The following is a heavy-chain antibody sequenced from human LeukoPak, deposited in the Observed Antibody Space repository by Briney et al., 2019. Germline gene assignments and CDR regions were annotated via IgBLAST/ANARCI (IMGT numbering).Heavy chain of an antibody. V-gene: IGHV3-48*04. D-gene: IGHD1-26*01. J-gene: IGHJ4*02. Sequence: GGSLRLSCVVSGFTFSSHWMSWVRQAPGKGLEWVSYISSSSSTIYYADSVKGRFTISRDNAKNSLYLQMNSLRAEDTAVYYCARDDPPWELLGYWGQGTLVTVSS. CDR2: ISSSSSTI. CDR3: ARDDPPWELLGY. CDR1: GFTFSSHW.